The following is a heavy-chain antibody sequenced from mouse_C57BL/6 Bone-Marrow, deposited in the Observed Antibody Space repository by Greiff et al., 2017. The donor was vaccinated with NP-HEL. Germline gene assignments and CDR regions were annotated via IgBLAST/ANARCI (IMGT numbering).Heavy chain of an antibody. Sequence: QVQLQQSGAELAKPGASVKLSCKASGYTFTSYCMRWVKQRSGQGLVWIGYINPSSGYTKYNQKFKDKATLTADKSSSTAYMQLSSLTSEDSAVYYCARGYYGGRGYWGQGTTLTVSS. D-gene: IGHD1-1*01. CDR2: INPSSGYT. J-gene: IGHJ2*01. V-gene: IGHV1-7*01. CDR1: GYTFTSYC. CDR3: ARGYYGGRGY.